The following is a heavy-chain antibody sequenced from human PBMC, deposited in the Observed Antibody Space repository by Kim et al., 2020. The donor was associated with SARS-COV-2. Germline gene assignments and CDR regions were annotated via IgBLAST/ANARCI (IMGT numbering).Heavy chain of an antibody. CDR3: ARDIGYYYGSGSKYYFDY. D-gene: IGHD3-10*01. CDR1: GGSISSSNW. Sequence: SETLFLTCAVSGGSISSSNWWSWVRQPPGKGLEWIGEIYHSGSTNYNPSLKSRVTISVDKSKNQFSLKLSSVTAADTAVYYCARDIGYYYGSGSKYYFDYWGQGTLVTVSS. J-gene: IGHJ4*02. CDR2: IYHSGST. V-gene: IGHV4-4*02.